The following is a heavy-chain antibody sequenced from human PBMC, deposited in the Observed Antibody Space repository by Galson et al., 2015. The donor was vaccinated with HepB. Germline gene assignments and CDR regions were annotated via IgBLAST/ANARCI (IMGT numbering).Heavy chain of an antibody. CDR1: GFTFSDYY. CDR2: ISGSGGST. V-gene: IGHV3-23*01. D-gene: IGHD2-15*01. CDR3: AKVTGCSGGSCYDAWYYFDY. Sequence: SLRLSCAASGFTFSDYYMSWIRQAPGKGLEWVSAISGSGGSTYYADSVKGRFTISRDNSKNTLYLQMNSLRAEDTAVYYCAKVTGCSGGSCYDAWYYFDYWGQGTLVTVSS. J-gene: IGHJ4*02.